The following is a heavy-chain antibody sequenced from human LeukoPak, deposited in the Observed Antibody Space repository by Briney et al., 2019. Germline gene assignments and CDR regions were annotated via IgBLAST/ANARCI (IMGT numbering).Heavy chain of an antibody. V-gene: IGHV3-66*01. Sequence: GGSLRLSCAASGLTVNSNFMSRVRQAPGKGLECVSVMYSGGRTFYADSVRGRFTISRDNSKNTLNLQMNSLRAEDTAVYYCARDASPISEGDGLDVWGQGTTVTVSS. CDR2: MYSGGRT. CDR3: ARDASPISEGDGLDV. CDR1: GLTVNSNF. J-gene: IGHJ6*02. D-gene: IGHD1-26*01.